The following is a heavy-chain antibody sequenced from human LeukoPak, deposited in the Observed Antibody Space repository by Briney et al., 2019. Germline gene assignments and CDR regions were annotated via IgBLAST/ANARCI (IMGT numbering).Heavy chain of an antibody. J-gene: IGHJ4*02. CDR2: INYSGTT. CDR1: GGSISSSSYF. V-gene: IGHV4-39*01. D-gene: IGHD1-26*01. CDR3: ARRYSGSFDY. Sequence: SETLSLTCTVSGGSISSSSYFWGWIRQPPGKGLEWIGNINYSGTTYYHPSLKTRVPLSVETSNNQFSMTLCSMTAADTSVYYCARRYSGSFDYWGQGTLVTVSS.